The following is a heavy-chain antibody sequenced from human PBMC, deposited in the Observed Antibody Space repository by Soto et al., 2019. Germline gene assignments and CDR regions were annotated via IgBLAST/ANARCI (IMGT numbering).Heavy chain of an antibody. CDR2: ITPFSGDV. D-gene: IGHD1-26*01. J-gene: IGHJ4*02. CDR1: GNTFSYRY. CDR3: ASGGAGSGPFTWELPDH. Sequence: QMQLVQSGAEVKKTGSSVTVSCKALGNTFSYRYLHWVRQAPGQALEWMGWITPFSGDVHYAQKFQERVTLTRDRSINTAYMRMSSLRSEDTAIYFSASGGAGSGPFTWELPDHWGQGTLVTVSS. V-gene: IGHV1-45*02.